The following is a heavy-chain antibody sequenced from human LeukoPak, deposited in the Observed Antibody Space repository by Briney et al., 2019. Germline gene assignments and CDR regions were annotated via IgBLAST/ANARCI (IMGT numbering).Heavy chain of an antibody. CDR2: IWYDGSNK. Sequence: QAGGSLRLSCAASGLTFSSYGMHWVRQAPGKGLEWVAVIWYDGSNKYYADSVKGRFTISRDNSKNTLYLQMNSLRAEDTAVYSCAKETAGFCSGNNCYLDYWGQGTLVTVSS. D-gene: IGHD2-15*01. CDR3: AKETAGFCSGNNCYLDY. CDR1: GLTFSSYG. V-gene: IGHV3-33*06. J-gene: IGHJ4*02.